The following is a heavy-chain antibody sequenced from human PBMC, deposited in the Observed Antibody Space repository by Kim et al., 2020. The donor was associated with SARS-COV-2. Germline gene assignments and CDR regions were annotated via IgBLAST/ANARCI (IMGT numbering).Heavy chain of an antibody. V-gene: IGHV3-21*01. Sequence: GGSLRLSCAASGFTFSSYSMNWVRQAPGKGLEWVSSISSSSSYIYYADSVKGRFTISRDNAKNSLYLQMNSLRAEDTAVYYCVVGSSGWTGVDYWGQGTLVTVSS. D-gene: IGHD6-19*01. CDR2: ISSSSSYI. CDR1: GFTFSSYS. J-gene: IGHJ4*02. CDR3: VVGSSGWTGVDY.